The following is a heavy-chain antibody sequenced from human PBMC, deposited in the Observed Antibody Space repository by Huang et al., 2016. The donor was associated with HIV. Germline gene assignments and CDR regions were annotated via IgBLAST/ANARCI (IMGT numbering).Heavy chain of an antibody. CDR2: VSTYNGHT. CDR3: ARFRGPQVTLNWLDP. V-gene: IGHV1-18*01. D-gene: IGHD3-10*01. J-gene: IGHJ5*02. CDR1: GYTFFSYA. Sequence: QVQLVQSGAEVKQPGASVKVSCKASGYTFFSYAISWVRQAPGQGLEWMGWVSTYNGHTNYAEKFQDRVTLTTDISSSTAYMELRSLRSDDTAVYFCARFRGPQVTLNWLDPWGQGTLVTVSS.